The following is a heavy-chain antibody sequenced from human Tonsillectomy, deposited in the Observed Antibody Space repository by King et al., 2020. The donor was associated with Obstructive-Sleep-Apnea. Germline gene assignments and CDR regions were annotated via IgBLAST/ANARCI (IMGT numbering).Heavy chain of an antibody. J-gene: IGHJ4*02. CDR2: IYYSGST. CDR3: ARADGIVSNFDY. D-gene: IGHD3-22*01. V-gene: IGHV4-31*03. Sequence: MQLQESGPGLVKPSQTLSLTCTVSVGSISSGGYYWNWIRQLPGKGLEWIGYIYYSGSTYYNPSLKSRVTISVDTSKNQFSLKLSSVTAADTAMYYCARADGIVSNFDYWGQGTLVTVSS. CDR1: VGSISSGGYY.